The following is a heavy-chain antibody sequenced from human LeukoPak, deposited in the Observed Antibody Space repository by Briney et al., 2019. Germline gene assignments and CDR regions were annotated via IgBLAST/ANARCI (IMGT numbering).Heavy chain of an antibody. CDR1: GDSVSSNSAA. D-gene: IGHD1-20*01. CDR3: ARDQYNWNGETYYYYYGMDI. CDR2: TYYRSKWYN. V-gene: IGHV6-1*01. Sequence: SQTLSLTCAISGDSVSSNSAAWNWIRQSPSRGLEWLGRTYYRSKWYNDYAVSVKSRITINPDTSKNQFSLQLNSVTPEDTAVYYCARDQYNWNGETYYYYYGMDIWGQGTTVTVSS. J-gene: IGHJ6*02.